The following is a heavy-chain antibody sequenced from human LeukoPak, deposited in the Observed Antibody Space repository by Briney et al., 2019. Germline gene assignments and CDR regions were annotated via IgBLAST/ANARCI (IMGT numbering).Heavy chain of an antibody. J-gene: IGHJ1*01. V-gene: IGHV3-53*01. CDR1: GFPVTNNH. D-gene: IGHD3-22*01. CDR2: IFSGGNT. Sequence: QAGGSLRLSCAASGFPVTNNHMIWVRQPPGKGLELVSVIFSGGNTYYADSVRDRFTISRDNAKNSLYLQMNSLRDEDTAVYYCAKDSDYYHSSGYYYAYFQHWGQGTLVTVSS. CDR3: AKDSDYYHSSGYYYAYFQH.